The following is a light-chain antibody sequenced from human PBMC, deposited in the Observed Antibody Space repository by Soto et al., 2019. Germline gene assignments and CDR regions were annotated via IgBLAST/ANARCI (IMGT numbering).Light chain of an antibody. CDR3: QQYGSSSDT. V-gene: IGKV3-20*01. CDR2: GAS. CDR1: QSVSSNY. Sequence: EIVLTQSPGTLSLSPGERATLSCRASQSVSSNYLAWYQQKPGQAPRLLIYGASSRATGIPDRFGGSGSGTDFTLTISRMEPEDFAVYYCQQYGSSSDTFGQGTKLEIK. J-gene: IGKJ2*01.